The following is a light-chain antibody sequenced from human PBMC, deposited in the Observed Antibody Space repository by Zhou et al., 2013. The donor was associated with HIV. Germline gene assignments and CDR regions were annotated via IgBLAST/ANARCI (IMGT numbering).Light chain of an antibody. CDR3: QQYVSSPRT. V-gene: IGKV3-20*01. CDR1: QSVASNY. CDR2: GAS. J-gene: IGKJ2*01. Sequence: EIVLTQSPATLSLSPGDRAALSCRASQSVASNYLAWYQQRPGQAPRLLIYGASSRATGIPDRFSGSGSGTDFTLTISRLEPEDFAVYYCQQYVSSPRTFGQGTKLDIK.